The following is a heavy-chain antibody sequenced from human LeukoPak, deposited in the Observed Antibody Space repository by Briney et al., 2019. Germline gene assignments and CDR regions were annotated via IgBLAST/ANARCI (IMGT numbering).Heavy chain of an antibody. J-gene: IGHJ4*02. CDR3: AKGNVPGVAVAVDY. D-gene: IGHD6-19*01. Sequence: GGALRLSRAASGLTFTSYAMSWVRQAPGKGLEWVSTVSSSGGGTYYADSVKGLFTISRDNSKNTLHLQMNSLRVDDTAVYYCAKGNVPGVAVAVDYWGQGTLVPVSS. CDR1: GLTFTSYA. V-gene: IGHV3-23*01. CDR2: VSSSGGGT.